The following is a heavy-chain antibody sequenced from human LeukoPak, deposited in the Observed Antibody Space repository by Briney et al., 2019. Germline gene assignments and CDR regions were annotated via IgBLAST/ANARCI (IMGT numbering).Heavy chain of an antibody. D-gene: IGHD1-26*01. CDR2: INSNRGAT. CDR3: ARIRGGNNYHFDY. J-gene: IGHJ4*02. CDR1: GYTFTDYY. Sequence: ASVKVSCKASGYTFTDYYIHWVRQPPGQGLEWMGWINSNRGATNYAQKFQGRVTMTKDTSISTGYMELSRLRSDDTAVYYCARIRGGNNYHFDYWGQGTLVTVSS. V-gene: IGHV1-2*02.